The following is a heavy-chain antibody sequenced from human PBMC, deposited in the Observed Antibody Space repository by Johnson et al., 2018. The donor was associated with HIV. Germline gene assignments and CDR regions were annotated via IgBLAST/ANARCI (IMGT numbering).Heavy chain of an antibody. CDR3: AKDAGGAHSSPRAFDI. CDR2: ISSTGVTP. CDR1: GFTFSSYD. Sequence: QVQLVESGGGVVQPGRSLRLSCAASGFTFSSYDMHWVRQAPGQGLEYVSGISSTGVTPYYAHSVKGRFTISRANAKNSLYLQMNSLRAEDTAVYYGAKDAGGAHSSPRAFDIWGQGTMVTVSS. V-gene: IGHV3-64*04. D-gene: IGHD6-13*01. J-gene: IGHJ3*02.